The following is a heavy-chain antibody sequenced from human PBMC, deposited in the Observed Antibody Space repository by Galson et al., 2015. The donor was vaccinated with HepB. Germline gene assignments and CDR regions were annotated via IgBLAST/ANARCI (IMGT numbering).Heavy chain of an antibody. CDR1: GFSLSNARMG. V-gene: IGHV2-26*01. Sequence: PALVKPTQTLTLTCTVSGFSLSNARMGVSWIRQPPGKALEWLAHIFSNDEKSYSTSLKSRLTISKDTSKSQVVLTMTNMDPVDTATYYCARIKGPTGYYYDSSGYYVYYFDYWGQGTLVTVSS. D-gene: IGHD3-22*01. CDR3: ARIKGPTGYYYDSSGYYVYYFDY. J-gene: IGHJ4*02. CDR2: IFSNDEK.